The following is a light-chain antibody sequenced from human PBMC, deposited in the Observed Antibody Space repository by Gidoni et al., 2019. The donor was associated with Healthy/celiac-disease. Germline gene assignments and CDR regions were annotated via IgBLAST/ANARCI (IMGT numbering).Light chain of an antibody. CDR3: AAWDDSLNGWV. CDR1: SSNIGNYV. Sequence: QSVLTQPPSVAEAPRQRVTISCSGSSSNIGNYVVNWYQRLPEKAPKLLISSDALLPSGVSDRCSGSKSGTSAALAISGLQSEDEADYYCAAWDDSLNGWVFGGGTKLTVL. CDR2: SDA. V-gene: IGLV1-36*01. J-gene: IGLJ3*02.